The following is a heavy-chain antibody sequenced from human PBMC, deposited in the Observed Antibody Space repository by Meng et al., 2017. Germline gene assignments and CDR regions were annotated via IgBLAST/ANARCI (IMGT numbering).Heavy chain of an antibody. CDR3: ARAGGNYGDYVIDY. CDR1: GFTFSSYG. J-gene: IGHJ4*02. V-gene: IGHV3-33*01. D-gene: IGHD4-17*01. CDR2: IWYDGSNK. Sequence: GGSLRLSCAASGFTFSSYGMHWVRQAPGKGLEWVAVIWYDGSNKYYADSVKGRFTISRDNSKNTLYLQMNSLRAEDTAVYYCARAGGNYGDYVIDYWGQGTLVTVSS.